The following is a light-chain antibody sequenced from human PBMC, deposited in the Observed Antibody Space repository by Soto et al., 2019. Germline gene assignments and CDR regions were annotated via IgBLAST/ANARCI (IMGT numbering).Light chain of an antibody. Sequence: PGERATLSCRASQSVSSYLAWYQQKPGQAPRLLIYDASNRATGIPARFSGSGSGTDCTLTISSLEPEDFAVYYCQQRSNWPPTFGQGTRLEIK. J-gene: IGKJ5*01. CDR2: DAS. CDR1: QSVSSY. V-gene: IGKV3-11*01. CDR3: QQRSNWPPT.